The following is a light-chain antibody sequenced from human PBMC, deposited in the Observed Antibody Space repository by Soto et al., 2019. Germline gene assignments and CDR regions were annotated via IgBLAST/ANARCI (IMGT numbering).Light chain of an antibody. Sequence: QSALTQPASVSGSPGQSITISCTGTSSDVGAYKYVSWYQQHPGKAPKLIIYEVSNRPSGVPNRFSASKSGNTASLTISGLQNEDEADYFGSSFSATTTTTVVFGGGTKLNVL. CDR1: SSDVGAYKY. CDR2: EVS. V-gene: IGLV2-14*01. J-gene: IGLJ2*01. CDR3: SSFSATTTTTVV.